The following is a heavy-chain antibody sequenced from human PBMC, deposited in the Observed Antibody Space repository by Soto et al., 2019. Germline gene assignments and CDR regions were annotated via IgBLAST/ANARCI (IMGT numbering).Heavy chain of an antibody. D-gene: IGHD6-19*01. CDR2: ISAYNGNT. CDR3: ARPYMAVAGTDAFDI. V-gene: IGHV1-18*01. J-gene: IGHJ3*02. Sequence: GASVKVSCKASGYTLTSYGISWVRQDKEQGLEWMGWISAYNGNTNYAQKLQGRVTMTTDTSTSTAYMELRSLRSDDTAVYYCARPYMAVAGTDAFDIWGQGTMVTVSS. CDR1: GYTLTSYG.